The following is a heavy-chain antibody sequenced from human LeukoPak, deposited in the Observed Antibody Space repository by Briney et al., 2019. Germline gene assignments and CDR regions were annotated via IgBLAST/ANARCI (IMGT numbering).Heavy chain of an antibody. CDR3: ARDRDSNYLYYYMDV. CDR2: ISSSGSTI. J-gene: IGHJ6*03. D-gene: IGHD4-11*01. CDR1: GFTFSDYY. Sequence: PGGSLRLSCAASGFTFSDYYMSWIRQAPGKGLEWVSYISSSGSTIYYAASVKGRFTISRDNAKNSLYLQMNSLRAEDTAVYYCARDRDSNYLYYYMDVWGKGTTVTVSS. V-gene: IGHV3-11*04.